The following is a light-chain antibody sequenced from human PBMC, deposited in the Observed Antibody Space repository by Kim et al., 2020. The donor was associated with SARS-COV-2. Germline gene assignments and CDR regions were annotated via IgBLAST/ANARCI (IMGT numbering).Light chain of an antibody. V-gene: IGKV4-1*01. CDR3: QQYYSSPPYT. J-gene: IGKJ2*01. CDR2: WAS. Sequence: ATINCKSSQRVLKSSNNKNYLAWYQQKPRQPPKLLIYWASTRESGVPERFSGSGSGTDFTLTISSLQAEDVAVYYCQQYYSSPPYTFGQGTKLEI. CDR1: QRVLKSSNNKNY.